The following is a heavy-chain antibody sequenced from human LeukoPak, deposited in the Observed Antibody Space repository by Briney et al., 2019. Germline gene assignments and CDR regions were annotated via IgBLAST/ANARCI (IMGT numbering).Heavy chain of an antibody. CDR2: INPNSGGT. J-gene: IGHJ4*02. CDR1: GYTFTGYY. Sequence: ASVKVSCKTSGYTFTGYYMHWVRQAPGQGVEWMGWINPNSGGTNYAQKFQGRVTMTRYTSISTAYMELSRLRSDDTAVYYCARDASYYDFWSGDGPIDYWGQGTLVTVSS. V-gene: IGHV1-2*02. D-gene: IGHD3-3*01. CDR3: ARDASYYDFWSGDGPIDY.